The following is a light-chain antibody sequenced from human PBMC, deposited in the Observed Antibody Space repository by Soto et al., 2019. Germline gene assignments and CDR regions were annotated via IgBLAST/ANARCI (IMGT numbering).Light chain of an antibody. J-gene: IGKJ3*01. CDR2: GAS. CDR1: QSVRNTD. V-gene: IGKV3-20*01. Sequence: EIVLTQSPATLSLSPGERATFACRASQSVRNTDLAWYQQKVGQAPRLLIYGASRMATGIPDRFSGSGSWTDFILTISRLEPEDFAMYYCQQYGSSPRFTFGPGTKVDIK. CDR3: QQYGSSPRFT.